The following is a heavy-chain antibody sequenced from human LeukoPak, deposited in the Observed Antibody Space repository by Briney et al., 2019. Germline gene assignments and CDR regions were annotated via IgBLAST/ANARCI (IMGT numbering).Heavy chain of an antibody. V-gene: IGHV3-23*01. Sequence: PGGSLRLSCVASGFTFSSYTMSWVRQAPGKGVEWVSTITTSDGNTYYADSVKGRFTISRDNARNSLYLQMNNLRGEDTAIYYCARDAGNSGYGCDLWGQGTLVTVSS. CDR3: ARDAGNSGYGCDL. D-gene: IGHD5-12*01. CDR2: ITTSDGNT. CDR1: GFTFSSYT. J-gene: IGHJ5*02.